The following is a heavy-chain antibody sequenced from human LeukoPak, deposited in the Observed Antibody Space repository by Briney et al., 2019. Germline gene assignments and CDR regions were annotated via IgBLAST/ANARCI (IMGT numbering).Heavy chain of an antibody. D-gene: IGHD3-16*02. J-gene: IGHJ3*02. CDR2: IYYSGST. Sequence: SETLSLTCTVTGGSISSYYWNWIREPPGKVLEWIGYIYYSGSTNYNPSLKSRVTISVDTSKNQFSLKLTSVTAADTAMYYCARVYRSAFDIWGQGTKVTVSS. V-gene: IGHV4-59*01. CDR3: ARVYRSAFDI. CDR1: GGSISSYY.